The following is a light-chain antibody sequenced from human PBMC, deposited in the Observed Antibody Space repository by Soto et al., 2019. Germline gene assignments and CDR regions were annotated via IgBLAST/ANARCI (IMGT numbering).Light chain of an antibody. J-gene: IGKJ1*01. CDR3: QQYGSSRTWT. Sequence: EIVLTQSPGTLSLSPGERATLSCRASQSVSSSYLAWYQQKPGQAPRLLIYGASSRATGIPDRFSGSGSGTDFTLTIRRLEPEDFAVYYCQQYGSSRTWTFGQGTKVEIK. V-gene: IGKV3-20*01. CDR1: QSVSSSY. CDR2: GAS.